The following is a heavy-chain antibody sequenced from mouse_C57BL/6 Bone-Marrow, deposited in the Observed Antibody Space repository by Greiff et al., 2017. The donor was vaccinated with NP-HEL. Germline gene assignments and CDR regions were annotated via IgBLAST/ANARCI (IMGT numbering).Heavy chain of an antibody. D-gene: IGHD2-3*01. CDR1: GYPFTSYW. Sequence: VQLKQSGTVLARPGASVKMSCKTSGYPFTSYWMHWVKQRPGRGLEWIGAIYPGNSDTSYNQKFKGKAKLTAVTSASTAYMELSSLTNEDSAVYYCTRYDGYYETWFAYWGQGTLVTVSA. CDR3: TRYDGYYETWFAY. V-gene: IGHV1-5*01. CDR2: IYPGNSDT. J-gene: IGHJ3*01.